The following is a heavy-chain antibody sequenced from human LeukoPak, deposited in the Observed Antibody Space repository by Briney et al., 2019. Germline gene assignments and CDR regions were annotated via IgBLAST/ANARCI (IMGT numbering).Heavy chain of an antibody. V-gene: IGHV4-4*07. D-gene: IGHD1-26*01. Sequence: SETLSLTCTVSGASISNYYWSWIRQPAGKGLEWIGRIHTSGSTNYNPSLKSRVTISVDTSKNQFSLKLSSVTAADTAVYYCARSGSYLYYFDYWGQGTLVTVSS. J-gene: IGHJ4*02. CDR3: ARSGSYLYYFDY. CDR2: IHTSGST. CDR1: GASISNYY.